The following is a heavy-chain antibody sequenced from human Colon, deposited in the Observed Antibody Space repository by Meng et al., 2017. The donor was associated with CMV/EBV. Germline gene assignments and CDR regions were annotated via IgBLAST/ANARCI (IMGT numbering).Heavy chain of an antibody. V-gene: IGHV3-21*01. D-gene: IGHD5-18*01. J-gene: IGHJ4*02. CDR1: GLSSYN. Sequence: GGSLRLSCVASGLSSYNILWVRQAPGKGLEWVSSISPTSTNIFYADSVRGRVSVSRDNAQNSVYLQMNSLRAEDTAVYYCARDPKVLDTTLATGYWGQGTLVTVSS. CDR2: ISPTSTNI. CDR3: ARDPKVLDTTLATGY.